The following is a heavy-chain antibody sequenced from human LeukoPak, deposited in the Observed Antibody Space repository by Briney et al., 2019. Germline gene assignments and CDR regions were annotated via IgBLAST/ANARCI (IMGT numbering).Heavy chain of an antibody. Sequence: SETLSLTCTLSGGSISSYYWSWIRQPPGKGLEWIGYIYYSGSTNYNPSLKSRVTISVDTSKNQFSLKLSSVTAADTAVYYCARDYSSSWNYFDYWGQGTLVTVSS. V-gene: IGHV4-59*01. CDR2: IYYSGST. CDR1: GGSISSYY. CDR3: ARDYSSSWNYFDY. J-gene: IGHJ4*02. D-gene: IGHD6-13*01.